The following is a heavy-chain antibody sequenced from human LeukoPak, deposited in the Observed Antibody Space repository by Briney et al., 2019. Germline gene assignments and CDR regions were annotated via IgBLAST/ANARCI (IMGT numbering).Heavy chain of an antibody. V-gene: IGHV3-21*01. CDR3: TTAGHCGSANCYRSVDY. CDR2: ISSSSSYI. J-gene: IGHJ4*02. Sequence: PGGSLRLSCAASGFTFSSYSMNWVRQAPGKGLEWVSSISSSSSYIYYADSVKGRFTISRDNAKNSLYLQMNSLRAEDTAVYYCTTAGHCGSANCYRSVDYWGQGTLVTVSS. CDR1: GFTFSSYS. D-gene: IGHD2-2*01.